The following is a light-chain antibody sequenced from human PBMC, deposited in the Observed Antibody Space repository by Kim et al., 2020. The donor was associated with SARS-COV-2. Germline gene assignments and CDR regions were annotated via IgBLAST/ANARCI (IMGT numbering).Light chain of an antibody. V-gene: IGKV3-15*01. CDR2: DGS. J-gene: IGKJ1*01. CDR3: QQYNNWWS. Sequence: SVSPGERATLTCWASQSIGSNLAWYQQKPGQPPRLLLYDGSTRATGVPARFSGSGSGTEFTLTISSPQSEDVAVYYCQQYNNWWSFGRGTKVDIK. CDR1: QSIGSN.